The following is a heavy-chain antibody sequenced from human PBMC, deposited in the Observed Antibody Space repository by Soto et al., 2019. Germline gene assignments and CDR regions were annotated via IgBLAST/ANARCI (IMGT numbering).Heavy chain of an antibody. J-gene: IGHJ5*02. V-gene: IGHV1-3*01. CDR1: GYTFTSYA. D-gene: IGHD3-22*01. CDR3: ARDSGGYYYDSSGYPNWFDP. CDR2: INAGNGNT. Sequence: ASVKVSCKASGYTFTSYAMHWVRQAPGQRLEWMGWINAGNGNTKYSQKFQGRATITRDTSASTAYMELSSLRSEDTAVYYCARDSGGYYYDSSGYPNWFDPWGQGTLVTVSS.